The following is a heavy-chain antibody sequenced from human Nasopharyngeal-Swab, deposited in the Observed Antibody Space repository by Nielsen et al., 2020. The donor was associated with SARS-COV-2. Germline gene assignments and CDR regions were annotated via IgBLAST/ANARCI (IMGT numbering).Heavy chain of an antibody. Sequence: SETLSLTCTVSGGSISNYYWSWIRQPPGKRLEWIGYIYNSGRTTDYNPSLKSRVTISLDTSKNQFSLKLSSVTAADTAVYYCARATSSTNCINDYWGQGTLVTVSS. CDR1: GGSISNYY. V-gene: IGHV4-59*01. J-gene: IGHJ4*02. D-gene: IGHD2-2*01. CDR3: ARATSSTNCINDY. CDR2: IYNSGRTT.